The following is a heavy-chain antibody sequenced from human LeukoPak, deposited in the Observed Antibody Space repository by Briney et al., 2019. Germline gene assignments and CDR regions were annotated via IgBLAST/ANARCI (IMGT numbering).Heavy chain of an antibody. CDR1: GFTFSNYG. D-gene: IGHD3-10*01. CDR2: IRSDGINK. CDR3: ARDRDYYGSGSYWNY. Sequence: GGSLRLSCAASGFTFSNYGMHWVRQAPGKGLEWVAFIRSDGINKYHADSVKGRFTISRDNSKNSLYLQMNSLRAEDTAVYYCARDRDYYGSGSYWNYWGQGTLVTVSS. V-gene: IGHV3-30*02. J-gene: IGHJ4*02.